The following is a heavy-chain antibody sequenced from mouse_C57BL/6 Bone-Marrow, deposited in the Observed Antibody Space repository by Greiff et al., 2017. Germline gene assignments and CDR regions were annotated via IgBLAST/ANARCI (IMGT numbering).Heavy chain of an antibody. CDR1: GYTFTDYY. J-gene: IGHJ4*01. Sequence: QVQLQQSGAELVRPGASVKLSCKASGYTFTDYYINWVKQRPGQGLEWIARIYPGSGNTYYNEKFKGKATLTAEKSSSTAYMQLSSLTSEDSAVYFCARGYKMDYWGQGTSVTVSS. V-gene: IGHV1-76*01. CDR3: ARGYKMDY. CDR2: IYPGSGNT. D-gene: IGHD1-2*01.